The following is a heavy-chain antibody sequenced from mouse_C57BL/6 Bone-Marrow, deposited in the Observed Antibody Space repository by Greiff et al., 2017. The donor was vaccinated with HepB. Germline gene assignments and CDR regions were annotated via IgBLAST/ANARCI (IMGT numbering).Heavy chain of an antibody. Sequence: QVQLQQSGAELARPGASVKLSCKASGYTFTSYGISWVQQRTGQGLAWIGEIYPRSGNTYYNEKFKGKATLTADKSSSTAYMELRSLTSEDSAVYFCATNTTVVAPFAYWGQGTLVTVSA. CDR2: IYPRSGNT. V-gene: IGHV1-81*01. D-gene: IGHD1-1*01. CDR1: GYTFTSYG. J-gene: IGHJ3*01. CDR3: ATNTTVVAPFAY.